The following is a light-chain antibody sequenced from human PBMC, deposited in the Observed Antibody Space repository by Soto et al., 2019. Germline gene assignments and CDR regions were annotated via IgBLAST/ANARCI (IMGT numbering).Light chain of an antibody. J-gene: IGKJ2*01. CDR1: QSISSW. Sequence: DIQMTQSPSTLSASVGDRVTITCRASQSISSWLAWYQQKPGKAPKLLIYTASSLESGVPPRFSGSGSGTEFTLTISSLQPDDFATYYCQQYNSYSYTFGQGTKLEIK. V-gene: IGKV1-5*03. CDR2: TAS. CDR3: QQYNSYSYT.